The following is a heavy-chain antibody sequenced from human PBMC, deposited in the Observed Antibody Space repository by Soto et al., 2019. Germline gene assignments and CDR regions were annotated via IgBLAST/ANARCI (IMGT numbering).Heavy chain of an antibody. J-gene: IGHJ6*02. Sequence: QVQLVQSGAEVKKPGSSVKVSCKASGGTFSSYAISWVRQAPGQGLEWMGGIIPIFGTANYAQKFQGRVTITADESTSTAYIELSSLRSEDTAVYYCARSSVLVVYAYYSCGMDVWGQGTTVTVSS. CDR3: ARSSVLVVYAYYSCGMDV. V-gene: IGHV1-69*12. D-gene: IGHD2-8*01. CDR2: IIPIFGTA. CDR1: GGTFSSYA.